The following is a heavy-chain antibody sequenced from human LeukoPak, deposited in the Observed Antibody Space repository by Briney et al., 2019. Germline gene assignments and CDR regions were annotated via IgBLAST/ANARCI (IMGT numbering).Heavy chain of an antibody. V-gene: IGHV3-23*01. J-gene: IGHJ4*02. D-gene: IGHD3-10*01. CDR3: VRDGDYYKGEY. CDR2: VSGGGGTT. CDR1: GFAFSNYA. Sequence: LSGGSLRLSCAASGFAFSNYAMNWVRQAPGRGLEWVSTVSGGGGTTHYADSVKGRFIISRDNSKNTLYLQMNSLRAEDTAVYYCVRDGDYYKGEYWGQGTLVTVSS.